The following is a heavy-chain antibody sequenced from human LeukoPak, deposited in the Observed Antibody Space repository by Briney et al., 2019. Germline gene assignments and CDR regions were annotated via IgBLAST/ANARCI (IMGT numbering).Heavy chain of an antibody. D-gene: IGHD5-24*01. J-gene: IGHJ4*02. V-gene: IGHV3-9*03. CDR1: GFTLDDYA. CDR2: ISWSSGSI. Sequence: GGSLRLSCAASGFTLDDYAMHWVRHAPGRGLEWVSGISWSSGSIGYADSVKGRFTISRDNAKNSLYLQMNSLRAEDMALYYCAKDRGDGYKSDCFDYWGQGTLVTVSS. CDR3: AKDRGDGYKSDCFDY.